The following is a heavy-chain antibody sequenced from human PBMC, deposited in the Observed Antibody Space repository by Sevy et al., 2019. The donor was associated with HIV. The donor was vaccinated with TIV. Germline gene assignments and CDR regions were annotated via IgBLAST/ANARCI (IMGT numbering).Heavy chain of an antibody. CDR2: ISFDATNK. Sequence: GGSLRLSCAASGFTFNRYSMHWVRQAPGRGLEWVATISFDATNKHYADSVKGRFTISRDNFQNSLYLQLNSLRPEDTAVYYCVRAIAADGSFWGQGTLVTVSS. D-gene: IGHD6-13*01. CDR1: GFTFNRYS. V-gene: IGHV3-30-3*01. CDR3: VRAIAADGSF. J-gene: IGHJ4*02.